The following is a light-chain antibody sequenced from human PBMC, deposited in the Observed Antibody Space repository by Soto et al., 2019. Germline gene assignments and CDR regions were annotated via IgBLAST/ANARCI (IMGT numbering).Light chain of an antibody. J-gene: IGKJ5*01. CDR1: QSISSY. V-gene: IGKV1-39*01. CDR2: AAS. CDR3: QKSYSTPIN. Sequence: DIPITQAPSSLCASVGDRVHVPFPASQSISSYLNWYQQKPGKAPKLLIYAASSLQSGVPSRFSGSGSGTDFTLTISSLQPEDFATYYCQKSYSTPINCGQGTRLEIK.